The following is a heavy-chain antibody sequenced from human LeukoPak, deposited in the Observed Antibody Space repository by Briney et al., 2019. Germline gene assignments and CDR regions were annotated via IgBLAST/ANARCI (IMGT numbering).Heavy chain of an antibody. Sequence: GGSLRLSCAASGFTFSSYEMNWVRQAPGKGLEWVSYISSSGSTIYYADSVKGRFTISRDNAKNSLYLQMNSLRADDTAVYYCARDPSAAREGEAFDYWGQGTLVTVSS. CDR3: ARDPSAAREGEAFDY. D-gene: IGHD2-15*01. CDR2: ISSSGSTI. V-gene: IGHV3-48*03. J-gene: IGHJ4*02. CDR1: GFTFSSYE.